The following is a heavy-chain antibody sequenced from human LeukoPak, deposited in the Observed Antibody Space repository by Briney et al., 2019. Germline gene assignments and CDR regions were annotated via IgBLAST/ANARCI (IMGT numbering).Heavy chain of an antibody. CDR1: GGFISSYY. CDR3: ARVSRTPYSSSWSGGAFDI. Sequence: SETLSLTCTVSGGFISSYYWSWIRQPAGKGLEWIGRIYTSGSTNYNPSLKSRVTMSVDTSKTQFSLKLSSVTAADTAVYYCARVSRTPYSSSWSGGAFDIWGQGTMVTVSS. V-gene: IGHV4-4*07. D-gene: IGHD6-13*01. J-gene: IGHJ3*02. CDR2: IYTSGST.